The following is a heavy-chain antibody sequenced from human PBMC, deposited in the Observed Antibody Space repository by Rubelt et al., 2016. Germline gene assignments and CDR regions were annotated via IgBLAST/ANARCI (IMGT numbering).Heavy chain of an antibody. V-gene: IGHV3-48*02. D-gene: IGHD3-3*01. J-gene: IGHJ6*02. Sequence: KGRFTISRDNAKNSLYLQMNSLRDEDTAVYYCARVLLDYDFWSGYYPSYGMDVWGQGTTVTVSS. CDR3: ARVLLDYDFWSGYYPSYGMDV.